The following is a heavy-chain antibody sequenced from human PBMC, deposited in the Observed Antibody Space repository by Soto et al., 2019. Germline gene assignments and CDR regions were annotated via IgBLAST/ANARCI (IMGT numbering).Heavy chain of an antibody. D-gene: IGHD3-9*01. Sequence: ASVKVSCKASGGTFSSYAISWGRQAPGQGLEWMGGIIPIFGTANYAQKFQGRVTITADESTSTAYMELSSLRSEDTAVYYCASSHNSYYDILTGYPTLDYWGQGTLVTVSS. CDR2: IIPIFGTA. CDR3: ASSHNSYYDILTGYPTLDY. J-gene: IGHJ4*02. CDR1: GGTFSSYA. V-gene: IGHV1-69*13.